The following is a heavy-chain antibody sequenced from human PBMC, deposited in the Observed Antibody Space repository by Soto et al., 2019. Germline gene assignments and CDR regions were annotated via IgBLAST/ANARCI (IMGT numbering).Heavy chain of an antibody. CDR1: GFTFDDNA. CDR3: AISQDRGGRTTFIY. CDR2: INWKSDI. J-gene: IGHJ4*02. D-gene: IGHD3-16*01. Sequence: PGGSLRRSCAVSGFTFDDNAMHWVRQAPEKGLEWVSGINWKSDIGYADSVKGRFTICRDNAENSLYLQMNSLRAEDTALYYCAISQDRGGRTTFIYWGQGTQVTVSS. V-gene: IGHV3-9*01.